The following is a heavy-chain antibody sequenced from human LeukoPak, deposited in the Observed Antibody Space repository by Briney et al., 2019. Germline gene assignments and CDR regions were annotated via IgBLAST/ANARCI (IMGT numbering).Heavy chain of an antibody. CDR3: ARGITSGLYYFDD. D-gene: IGHD6-19*01. CDR1: GGSISSSIYY. CDR2: IYYSGST. Sequence: SETLSLTCTVSGGSISSSIYYWGWIRQPPGKGLEWIGCIYYSGSTYYNPSLKSRVTITVDTSKNQFSLKLSSVTAADTAMYYCARGITSGLYYFDDWGQGTLVTVSS. V-gene: IGHV4-39*01. J-gene: IGHJ4*02.